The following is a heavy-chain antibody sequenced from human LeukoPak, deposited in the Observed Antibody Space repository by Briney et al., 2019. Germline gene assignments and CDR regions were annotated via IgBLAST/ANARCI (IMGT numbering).Heavy chain of an antibody. Sequence: SVKVSCKASGGTFTSYAISWVRQAPGQGLEWMGGVIPIFGTANYAQKFQGRVTITADESTSTAYMELSSLRSENTAVYYCARDRPDYGDDRNYFDYWGQGTLVTVSS. V-gene: IGHV1-69*13. CDR1: GGTFTSYA. CDR2: VIPIFGTA. CDR3: ARDRPDYGDDRNYFDY. D-gene: IGHD4-17*01. J-gene: IGHJ4*02.